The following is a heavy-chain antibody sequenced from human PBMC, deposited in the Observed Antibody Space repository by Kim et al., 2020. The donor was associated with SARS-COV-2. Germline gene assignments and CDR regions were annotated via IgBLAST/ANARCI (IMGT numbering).Heavy chain of an antibody. D-gene: IGHD6-19*01. CDR1: GFSFNDYY. CDR2: IGRTGTTI. V-gene: IGHV3-11*04. Sequence: GGSLRLSCAASGFSFNDYYMTWIRQAPGKGLEWVSYIGRTGTTIYYADSVRGRFTISRDNAKNSLFLQMNSLRAEDAAVYYCARDLALPGTLENAFDLWGQGTMVTVSS. J-gene: IGHJ3*01. CDR3: ARDLALPGTLENAFDL.